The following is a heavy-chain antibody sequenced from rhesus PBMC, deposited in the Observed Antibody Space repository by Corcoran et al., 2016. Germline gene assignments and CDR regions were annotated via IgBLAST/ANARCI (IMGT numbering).Heavy chain of an antibody. CDR2: IRKKANGGTA. V-gene: IGHV3-116*01. J-gene: IGHJ4*01. D-gene: IGHD3-3*01. CDR3: ARGASIWTGYHDY. Sequence: DVQLGESGGGLVKPGGALRVSCAASGFTFSDYYMQWVRKSPGKGAEGVCFIRKKANGGTAEYAGSVKGRFTISRADSKSIARLQLNSLKAEDTAVYYCARGASIWTGYHDYWGQGVLVTVSS. CDR1: GFTFSDYY.